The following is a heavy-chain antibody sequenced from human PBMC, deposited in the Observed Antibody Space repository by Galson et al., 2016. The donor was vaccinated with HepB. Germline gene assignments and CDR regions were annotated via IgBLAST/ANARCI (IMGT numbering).Heavy chain of an antibody. CDR3: AASISRDFDY. D-gene: IGHD2-2*02. Sequence: QSGAEVKKPGESLKISCQGSGYSFTSHWIGWVRQMPGKGLEWMGIIFPGYSNTRYSPSFQGQVTISADRSISTAYPQWSSLKASDTAIYYCAASISRDFDYWGQGTLVTVSS. CDR2: IFPGYSNT. CDR1: GYSFTSHW. J-gene: IGHJ4*02. V-gene: IGHV5-51*01.